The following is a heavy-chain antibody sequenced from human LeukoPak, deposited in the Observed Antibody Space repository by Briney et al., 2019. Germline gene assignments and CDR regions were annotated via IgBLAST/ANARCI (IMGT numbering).Heavy chain of an antibody. Sequence: SETLSLTCTVSGGSISSSSYYWGWIRQPPGKGLEWLGSIYYSGSTYYNPSLKSRVTISVDTSKNQFSLKLSSVTAADTAVYYCARLPWKYDILTGYAPIDYWGQGTLVTVSS. CDR2: IYYSGST. D-gene: IGHD3-9*01. J-gene: IGHJ4*02. CDR3: ARLPWKYDILTGYAPIDY. V-gene: IGHV4-39*01. CDR1: GGSISSSSYY.